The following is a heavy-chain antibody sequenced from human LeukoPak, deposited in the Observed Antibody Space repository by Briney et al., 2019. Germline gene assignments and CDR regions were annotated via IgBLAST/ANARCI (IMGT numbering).Heavy chain of an antibody. V-gene: IGHV3-48*02. D-gene: IGHD4-17*01. Sequence: PGGSLRLSCAASGFTFSSYSMNWVRRAPGKGLEWVSYISDSSTTIYYADSVKGRFTISRDNAKNSLYLQMNSLRDEDTAVYYCARGTTAIYGDYFYFDYWGQGTLVTVSS. J-gene: IGHJ4*02. CDR1: GFTFSSYS. CDR2: ISDSSTTI. CDR3: ARGTTAIYGDYFYFDY.